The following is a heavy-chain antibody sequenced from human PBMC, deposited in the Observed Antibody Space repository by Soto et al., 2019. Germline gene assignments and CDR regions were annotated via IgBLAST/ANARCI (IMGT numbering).Heavy chain of an antibody. J-gene: IGHJ4*02. D-gene: IGHD3-3*01. CDR2: ISGSGGST. CDR1: GFTFSSYA. CDR3: AKSRVLRFLERFTGY. Sequence: GGSLRLSCAASGFTFSSYAMSWVRQAPGKGLEWVSGISGSGGSTYYADSVKGRFTISRDNSKNTLYLQMNSLRAEDTAVYYCAKSRVLRFLERFTGYWGQGTLVTVSS. V-gene: IGHV3-23*01.